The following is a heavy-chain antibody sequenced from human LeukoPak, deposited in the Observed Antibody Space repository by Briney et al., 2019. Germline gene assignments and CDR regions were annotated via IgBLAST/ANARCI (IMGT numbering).Heavy chain of an antibody. D-gene: IGHD2-21*02. CDR2: IISRSSYI. V-gene: IGHV3-21*01. J-gene: IGHJ3*02. Sequence: GGSLRLSCAASGFTFSSYSMNWVRQAPGKGLEWVSSIISRSSYIYYADSVKGRFTISRDNAKNSLYLQMNSLRAEDTAVYYCARSAYCGGDCYPLDAFDIWGQGTMVTVSS. CDR3: ARSAYCGGDCYPLDAFDI. CDR1: GFTFSSYS.